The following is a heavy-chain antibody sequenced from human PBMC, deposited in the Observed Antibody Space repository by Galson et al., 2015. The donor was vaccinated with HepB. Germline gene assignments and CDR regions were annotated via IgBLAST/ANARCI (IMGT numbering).Heavy chain of an antibody. V-gene: IGHV4-59*01. J-gene: IGHJ4*02. D-gene: IGHD5-24*01. Sequence: LSLTCTVSGGSISSYYWSWIRQPPGKGLEWIGYIYYSGSTNYNPSLKSRVTISVDTSKNQFSLKLSSVTAADTAVYYCARVREWLQFDYWGQGTLVTVSS. CDR3: ARVREWLQFDY. CDR1: GGSISSYY. CDR2: IYYSGST.